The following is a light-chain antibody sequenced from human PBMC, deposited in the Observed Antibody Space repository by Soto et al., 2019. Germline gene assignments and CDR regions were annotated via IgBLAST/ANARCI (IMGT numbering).Light chain of an antibody. V-gene: IGKV3-20*01. J-gene: IGKJ1*01. Sequence: EIVLTQSPGTLSLSPGDRATLSCRASQSVNSNYLAWYQRKPGQAPRLLIYGASNRDTDIPYRFSASGSGTGFNLTITRLEAEDFPVSYCQPYDSTPPKFGQGTKVEVK. CDR2: GAS. CDR1: QSVNSNY. CDR3: QPYDSTPPK.